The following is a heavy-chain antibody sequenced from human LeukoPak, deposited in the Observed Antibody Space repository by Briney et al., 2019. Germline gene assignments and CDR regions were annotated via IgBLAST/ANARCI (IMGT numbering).Heavy chain of an antibody. CDR1: GYTFTSYD. V-gene: IGHV1-2*02. J-gene: IGHJ3*02. CDR3: ARDSYYFDSSAYPHDVFDI. CDR2: INPNSGGT. Sequence: ASVKVSCKASGYTFTSYDINWVRQAPGQGLEWMGWINPNSGGTNYAQKFQGRVTMTRDTSISTAYMELSRLRSDDTAVYYCARDSYYFDSSAYPHDVFDIWGQGTMVTVSS. D-gene: IGHD3-22*01.